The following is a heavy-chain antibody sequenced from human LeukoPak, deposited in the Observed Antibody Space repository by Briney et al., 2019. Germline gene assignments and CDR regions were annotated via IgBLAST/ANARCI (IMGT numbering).Heavy chain of an antibody. CDR2: MNPNSGNT. D-gene: IGHD1-26*01. J-gene: IGHJ4*02. CDR3: ARAQSGSGPYYFDY. Sequence: ASVKVSRKASGYTFISYEINWVRQATGQGLEWMGWMNPNSGNTGYAQKFQGRVTMTRNTSISTAYMELSSLRSEDTAVYYCARAQSGSGPYYFDYWGQGTLVTVSS. CDR1: GYTFISYE. V-gene: IGHV1-8*01.